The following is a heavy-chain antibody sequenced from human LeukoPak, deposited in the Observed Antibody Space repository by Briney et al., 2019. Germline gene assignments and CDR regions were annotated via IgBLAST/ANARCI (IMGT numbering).Heavy chain of an antibody. Sequence: ASVKVSCKASGYTFTDYHIHWVRQAPGQRLEWMGWINAGNGNTKYSQKFQGRVTITRDTSASTAYMELSSLRSEDTAVYYCARWAIAVAGYYFDYWGQGTLVTVSS. CDR2: INAGNGNT. CDR1: GYTFTDYH. V-gene: IGHV1-3*01. J-gene: IGHJ4*02. D-gene: IGHD6-19*01. CDR3: ARWAIAVAGYYFDY.